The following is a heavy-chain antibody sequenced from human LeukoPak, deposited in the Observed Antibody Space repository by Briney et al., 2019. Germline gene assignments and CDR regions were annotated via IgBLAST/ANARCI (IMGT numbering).Heavy chain of an antibody. J-gene: IGHJ4*02. CDR2: INHSGST. D-gene: IGHD3-3*01. Sequence: SETLSLTCAVYGGSFSGYYWSWIRQPPGKGLEWIGEINHSGSTNYNPSLKSRVTISVDTSKNQFSLKLSSVTAADTAVYYCARGPDFWSGYFFVDWGQGTLVTVSS. CDR1: GGSFSGYY. CDR3: ARGPDFWSGYFFVD. V-gene: IGHV4-34*01.